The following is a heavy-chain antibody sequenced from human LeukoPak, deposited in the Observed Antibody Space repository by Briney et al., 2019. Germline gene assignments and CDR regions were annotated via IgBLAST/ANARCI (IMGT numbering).Heavy chain of an antibody. CDR3: ARRQLLYFFDL. Sequence: SETLSLTCTVSGGSISRGSSYWNWIRQPAGKGLEWIGRVYSNGSPDYNPSLKSRVTISIDTSKNQFSLSLASVTAADTAVYYCARRQLLYFFDLWGRGTLVTVSS. V-gene: IGHV4-61*02. CDR1: GGSISRGSSY. CDR2: VYSNGSP. D-gene: IGHD1-1*01. J-gene: IGHJ4*02.